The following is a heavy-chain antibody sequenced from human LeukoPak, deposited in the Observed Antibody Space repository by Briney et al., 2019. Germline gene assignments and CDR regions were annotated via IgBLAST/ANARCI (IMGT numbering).Heavy chain of an antibody. Sequence: AGGSLRLSCAASGFTVSSNYMSWVRQAPGKGLEWVSVIYSGGSTYYADSVKGRFTISRDNSKNTLYLQMNSLRAEDTAVYYCARGYCSGGSCYDDPWGQGTLVTVSS. CDR3: ARGYCSGGSCYDDP. J-gene: IGHJ5*02. V-gene: IGHV3-66*01. CDR1: GFTVSSNY. CDR2: IYSGGST. D-gene: IGHD2-15*01.